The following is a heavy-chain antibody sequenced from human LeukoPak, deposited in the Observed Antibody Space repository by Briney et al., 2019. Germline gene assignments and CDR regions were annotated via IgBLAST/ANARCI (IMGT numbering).Heavy chain of an antibody. CDR2: IHDSGST. CDR3: ARGSSHWGDAFDI. CDR1: GGSIRSYY. Sequence: SETLSLTCTVSGGSIRSYYWSWIRQPPGKGLEWIAHIHDSGSTSYNPSLKSRLTMSVDTSKNQFSLRLSSVTAADTAVYYCARGSSHWGDAFDIWGQGTMVTVSS. V-gene: IGHV4-59*12. D-gene: IGHD7-27*01. J-gene: IGHJ3*02.